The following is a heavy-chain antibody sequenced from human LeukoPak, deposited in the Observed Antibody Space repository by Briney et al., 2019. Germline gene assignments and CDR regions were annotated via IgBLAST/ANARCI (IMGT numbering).Heavy chain of an antibody. CDR3: ARDTCGGDCYSYYFDY. Sequence: GGSLRLSCAASGFTFSRYAMHWVRQAPGKGLEWVAVISYDGSNKYYADSVKGRFTISRDNSKNTLYLQMNSLRAEDTAVYYCARDTCGGDCYSYYFDYWGQGTLVTVSS. CDR1: GFTFSRYA. CDR2: ISYDGSNK. V-gene: IGHV3-30-3*01. J-gene: IGHJ4*02. D-gene: IGHD2-21*02.